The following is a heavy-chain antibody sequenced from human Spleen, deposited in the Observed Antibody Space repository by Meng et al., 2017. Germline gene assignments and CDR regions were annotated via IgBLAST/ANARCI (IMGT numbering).Heavy chain of an antibody. J-gene: IGHJ4*02. CDR3: ARDNRRITIFGVVIGNNYFDY. CDR2: IIPMFVTG. Sequence: SVKVSCKASGGTFSNYAISWVRQAPGQGLEWMGGIIPMFVTGNYAQKFQGRVTITADESTSTAYMDLSSLNSEDTAVYYCARDNRRITIFGVVIGNNYFDYWGQGTLVTVSS. CDR1: GGTFSNYA. V-gene: IGHV1-69*13. D-gene: IGHD3-3*01.